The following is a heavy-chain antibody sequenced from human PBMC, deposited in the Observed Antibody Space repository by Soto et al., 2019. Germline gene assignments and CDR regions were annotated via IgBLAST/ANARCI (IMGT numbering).Heavy chain of an antibody. CDR2: IYYSGST. CDR1: GGSISSGGYY. Sequence: SETLSLTCTVSGGSISSGGYYWSWIRQHPGKGLEWIGYIYYSGSTYYNPSLKSRVTISVDTSKNQSSLKLSSVTAADTAVYYCARSRFYYYDSGSDAFDIWGQGTMVTVSS. J-gene: IGHJ3*02. D-gene: IGHD3-10*01. CDR3: ARSRFYYYDSGSDAFDI. V-gene: IGHV4-31*03.